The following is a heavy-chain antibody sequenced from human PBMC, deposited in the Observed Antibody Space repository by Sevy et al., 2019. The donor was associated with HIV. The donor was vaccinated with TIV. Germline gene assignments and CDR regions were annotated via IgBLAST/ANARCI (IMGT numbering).Heavy chain of an antibody. CDR1: GFTFSGSA. Sequence: GGSLRLSCAASGFTFSGSAMQWVRQASGKGLEWVGRIRSKGNSYAAAYAGSVKGRFTISRDDSKNTVYLQMNSLKTEDTAVYYCTRGGARDSSSWYDYFDYWGQGTLVTVSS. J-gene: IGHJ4*02. V-gene: IGHV3-73*01. CDR3: TRGGARDSSSWYDYFDY. D-gene: IGHD6-13*01. CDR2: IRSKGNSYAA.